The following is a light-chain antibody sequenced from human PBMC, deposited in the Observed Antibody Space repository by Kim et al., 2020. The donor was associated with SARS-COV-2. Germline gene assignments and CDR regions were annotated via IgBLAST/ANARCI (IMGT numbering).Light chain of an antibody. Sequence: QSALTQPASVSGSPGQSITISCTGTSSEVGGYNYVSWYQQHPGKAPKLMIYDVSKRPSGVSNRFSGSKSGNTASLTISGLQAEDEADYYCSSYTSSSTRVFGGGTQLTVL. J-gene: IGLJ3*02. V-gene: IGLV2-14*01. CDR1: SSEVGGYNY. CDR3: SSYTSSSTRV. CDR2: DVS.